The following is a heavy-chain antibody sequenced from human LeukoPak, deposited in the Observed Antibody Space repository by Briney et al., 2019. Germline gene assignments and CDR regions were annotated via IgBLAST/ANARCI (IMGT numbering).Heavy chain of an antibody. D-gene: IGHD2-15*01. V-gene: IGHV4-39*01. CDR2: IYYSGST. CDR1: GSSISSSSYY. Sequence: SETLSLTCTVSGSSISSSSYYWGWIRQPPGKGLEWIGSIYYSGSTYYNPSLKSRVTISVDTSKNQFSLKLSSVTAADTAVYYCARHPIYCSGGSCYDYWGQGTLVTVSS. J-gene: IGHJ4*02. CDR3: ARHPIYCSGGSCYDY.